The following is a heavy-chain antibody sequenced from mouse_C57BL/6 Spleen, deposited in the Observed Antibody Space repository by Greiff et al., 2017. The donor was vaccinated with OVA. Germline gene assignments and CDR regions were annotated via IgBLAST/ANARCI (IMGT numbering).Heavy chain of an antibody. V-gene: IGHV1-82*01. CDR2: IYPGDGDT. Sequence: VQGVESGPELVKPGASVKISCKASGYAFSSSWMNWVKQRPGKGLEWIGRIYPGDGDTNYNGKFKGKATLTADKSSSTAYMQLSSLTSEDSAVYFCAVDSSGYIAYWGQGTLVTVSA. CDR3: AVDSSGYIAY. J-gene: IGHJ3*01. D-gene: IGHD3-2*02. CDR1: GYAFSSSW.